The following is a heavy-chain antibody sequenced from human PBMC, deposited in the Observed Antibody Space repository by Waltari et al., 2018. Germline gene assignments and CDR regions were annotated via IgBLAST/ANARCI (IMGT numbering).Heavy chain of an antibody. D-gene: IGHD3-10*01. CDR3: ARESGRDYYLDS. Sequence: QLQLQESGPGLVKTSETLSLTCTVSGGSISSSSSYWGWDRQSPGQGLYWIGIIHYRGSNNYSPSLKSRVTMSVDTSKNQFSLKVNSVTGADTAVYFCARESGRDYYLDSWGQGTLVTVSS. V-gene: IGHV4-39*07. CDR2: IHYRGSN. J-gene: IGHJ4*02. CDR1: GGSISSSSSY.